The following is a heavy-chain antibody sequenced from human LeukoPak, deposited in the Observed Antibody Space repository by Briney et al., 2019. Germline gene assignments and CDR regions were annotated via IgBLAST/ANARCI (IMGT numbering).Heavy chain of an antibody. CDR2: IYYSGSA. CDR3: ARGFGDWGLSWYDP. CDR1: GGSVSSGSYY. Sequence: SETLSLTCTVSGGSVSSGSYYWSWIRQPPGKGLEWIGYIYYSGSAKYNPSLKSRVTISVDTSKNQFSLKLTSVTAADTAVYYCARGFGDWGLSWYDPWGQGTLVTVSS. D-gene: IGHD3-10*01. V-gene: IGHV4-61*01. J-gene: IGHJ5*02.